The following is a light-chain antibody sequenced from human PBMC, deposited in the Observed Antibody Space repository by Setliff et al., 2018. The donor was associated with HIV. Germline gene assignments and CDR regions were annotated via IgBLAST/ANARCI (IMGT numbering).Light chain of an antibody. CDR2: EVR. CDR1: SSGVGGYSY. V-gene: IGLV2-14*01. J-gene: IGLJ1*01. CDR3: SSYAISNTLP. Sequence: QSALTQPASVSGSPGQSITISCTGTSSGVGGYSYVSWYQQHPGRAPKLIIYEVRNRPSGVSNRFSGSKSGNTASLTISGLQAEDEADYYCSSYAISNTLPFGTGTKSPS.